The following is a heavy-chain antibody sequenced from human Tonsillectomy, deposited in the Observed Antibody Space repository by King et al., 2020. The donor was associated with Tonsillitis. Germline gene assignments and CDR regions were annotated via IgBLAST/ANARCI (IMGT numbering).Heavy chain of an antibody. Sequence: VQLQQWGAGLLKPSETLSLTCAVYGGSFSGYYWSWIRQPPGKGLEWIGEINHSGSTNYNPSLKSRVTISVDTSKNQFSLKLSSVTAADTAVYYCARRGGVFAYRPSSSSVRGSYFDYWGQGTLVTVSS. V-gene: IGHV4-34*01. CDR1: GGSFSGYY. CDR3: ARRGGVFAYRPSSSSVRGSYFDY. D-gene: IGHD6-6*01. CDR2: INHSGST. J-gene: IGHJ4*02.